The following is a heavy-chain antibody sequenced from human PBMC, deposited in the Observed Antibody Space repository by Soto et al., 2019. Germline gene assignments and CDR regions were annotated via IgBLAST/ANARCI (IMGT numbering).Heavy chain of an antibody. CDR3: ARTMYCSGGSCYFGGFDY. CDR1: GGSVSDANYY. Sequence: SETLSLTCTVSGGSVSDANYYWSWIRQPPGKGLEWIAYIYYTGSTNYNPSLKSRVTISVDTFKNQFSLRLSSVTAADTAVYYCARTMYCSGGSCYFGGFDYWGQGTMVTVYS. D-gene: IGHD2-15*01. CDR2: IYYTGST. J-gene: IGHJ4*02. V-gene: IGHV4-61*01.